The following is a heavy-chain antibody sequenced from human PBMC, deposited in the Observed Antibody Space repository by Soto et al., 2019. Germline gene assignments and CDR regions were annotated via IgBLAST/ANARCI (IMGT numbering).Heavy chain of an antibody. Sequence: EVQLVESGGGLVQPGGPLRLSCAASGFTFSSYWMHWVGQAPGKGLVWVSRINSDGRSTSYADSVKGRFTISRDNAKNTLYLQMNSLRAEDTAVYYCARVASLAFDIWGQGTMVTVSS. CDR3: ARVASLAFDI. J-gene: IGHJ3*02. CDR2: INSDGRST. V-gene: IGHV3-74*01. CDR1: GFTFSSYW. D-gene: IGHD2-21*01.